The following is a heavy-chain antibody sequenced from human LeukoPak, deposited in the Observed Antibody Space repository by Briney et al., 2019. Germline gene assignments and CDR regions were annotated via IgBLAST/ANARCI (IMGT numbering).Heavy chain of an antibody. D-gene: IGHD4-17*01. CDR3: ASVSDYGDRHFDY. V-gene: IGHV4-59*08. Sequence: MSSETLSLTCTVSGGSISSYYWSWIRQPPGKGLEWIGYIYYSGSTNYNPSLKSRVTIPVDTSKNQFSLKLSSVTAADTAVYYCASVSDYGDRHFDYWGQGTLVTVSS. CDR2: IYYSGST. J-gene: IGHJ4*02. CDR1: GGSISSYY.